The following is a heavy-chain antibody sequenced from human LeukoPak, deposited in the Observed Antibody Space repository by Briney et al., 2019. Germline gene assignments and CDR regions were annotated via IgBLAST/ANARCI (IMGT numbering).Heavy chain of an antibody. V-gene: IGHV1-46*01. D-gene: IGHD2-15*01. CDR3: ARDLADIVVVVAAPYYYYGMDV. J-gene: IGHJ6*04. Sequence: ASVKVSCEASGYTFTSYYMHWVRQAPGQGLEWMGIINPSGGSTSYAQKFQGRVTMTRDTSTSTVYMELSSLRSEDTAVYYCARDLADIVVVVAAPYYYYGMDVWGKGTTVTVSS. CDR2: INPSGGST. CDR1: GYTFTSYY.